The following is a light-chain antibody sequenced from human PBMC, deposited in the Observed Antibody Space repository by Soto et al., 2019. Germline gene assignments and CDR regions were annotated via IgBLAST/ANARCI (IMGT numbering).Light chain of an antibody. J-gene: IGKJ1*01. Sequence: DIVLTQYPSTLSLSPGETATLSCRASQSVRSTSLAWYQQKPGQAPRLLMYGASSRATGIPDRFSGSGSGTDFTLTISRLEPEDFAVYYCQQYGSSPSTFGQGTKVDIK. V-gene: IGKV3-20*01. CDR1: QSVRSTS. CDR2: GAS. CDR3: QQYGSSPST.